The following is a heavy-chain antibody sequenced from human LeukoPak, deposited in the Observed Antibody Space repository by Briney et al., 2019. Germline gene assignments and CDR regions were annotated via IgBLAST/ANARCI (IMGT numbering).Heavy chain of an antibody. Sequence: SETLSLTCTVSGGSISSYYWSWIRQPPGKGLEWIGYIYTSGSTNYNPSLKSRVTISVDTSKNQFSLKLSSVTAADTAVYYCAREQGLSSSWFDPWGQGTLVTVSS. CDR3: AREQGLSSSWFDP. CDR2: IYTSGST. V-gene: IGHV4-4*09. D-gene: IGHD2-2*01. J-gene: IGHJ5*02. CDR1: GGSISSYY.